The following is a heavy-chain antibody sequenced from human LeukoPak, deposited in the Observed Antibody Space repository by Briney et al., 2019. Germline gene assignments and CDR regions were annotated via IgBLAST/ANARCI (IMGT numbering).Heavy chain of an antibody. V-gene: IGHV3-21*01. J-gene: IGHJ6*04. CDR1: GFTFSNCS. Sequence: GGSLRLSCAASGFTFSNCSMNWVRQAPGKGLEWVSSIGSSSSYIYYADSVKGRFTISRDNAKNSLYLQMNSLRAEDTAVYYCAELGITMIGGVWGKGTTVTISS. CDR2: IGSSSSYI. CDR3: AELGITMIGGV. D-gene: IGHD3-10*02.